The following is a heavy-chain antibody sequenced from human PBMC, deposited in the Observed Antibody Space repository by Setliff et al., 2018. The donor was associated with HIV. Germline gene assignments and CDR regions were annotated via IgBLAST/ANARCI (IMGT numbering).Heavy chain of an antibody. V-gene: IGHV1-69*13. CDR3: ARGHISGSTYSGSYGDFYI. Sequence: SVKVSCKASGGTFSRYGISWVRQAPGQGLEWMGGIITIFGTLNYAQKFQGRVTITSDESTSTADLDLSSLRSEDTALYYCARGHISGSTYSGSYGDFYIWGQGTRVTVSS. CDR1: GGTFSRYG. D-gene: IGHD1-26*01. CDR2: IITIFGTL. J-gene: IGHJ3*02.